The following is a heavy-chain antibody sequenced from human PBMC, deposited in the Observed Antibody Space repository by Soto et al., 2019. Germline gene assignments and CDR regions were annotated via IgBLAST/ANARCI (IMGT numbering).Heavy chain of an antibody. Sequence: QVQLVQSGAEVKKPGSSVKVSCKASGGTFSSYAISWVRQAPGQGLEWMGGIIPIFGTANYAQKFQGRVTITADESTRTAYMERSSLRSEDTAVYYCARIAPEVGALNNLDYWGQGTLVTVSS. J-gene: IGHJ4*02. D-gene: IGHD1-26*01. V-gene: IGHV1-69*12. CDR1: GGTFSSYA. CDR3: ARIAPEVGALNNLDY. CDR2: IIPIFGTA.